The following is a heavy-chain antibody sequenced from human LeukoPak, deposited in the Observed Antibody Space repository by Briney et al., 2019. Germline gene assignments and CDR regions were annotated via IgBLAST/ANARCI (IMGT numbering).Heavy chain of an antibody. CDR3: ARFEGDSSGYSKY. J-gene: IGHJ4*02. D-gene: IGHD3-22*01. V-gene: IGHV4-34*01. Sequence: KTSETLSLTCAVYGGSFSGYYRSWIRQPPGKGLEWIGEINHSGSTNYNPSLKSRVTISVDTSKNQFSLKLSSVTAADTAVYYCARFEGDSSGYSKYWGQGTLVTVSS. CDR1: GGSFSGYY. CDR2: INHSGST.